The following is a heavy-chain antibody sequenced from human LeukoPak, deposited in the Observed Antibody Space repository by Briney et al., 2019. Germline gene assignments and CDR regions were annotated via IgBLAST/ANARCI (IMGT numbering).Heavy chain of an antibody. CDR1: GFTFSRYS. D-gene: IGHD5-18*01. CDR3: AKLRGYSYGTTLDYFDY. CDR2: ISGTSIYK. J-gene: IGHJ4*02. V-gene: IGHV3-21*04. Sequence: GGSLRLSCAASGFTFSRYSMNWVRQAPGKGLEWVSSISGTSIYKYYADSMKGRFTISRDNAKNSLYLQMNSLRAEDTAVYYCAKLRGYSYGTTLDYFDYWGQGTLVTVSS.